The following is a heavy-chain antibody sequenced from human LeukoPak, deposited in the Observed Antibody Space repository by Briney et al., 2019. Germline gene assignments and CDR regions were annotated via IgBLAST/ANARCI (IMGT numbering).Heavy chain of an antibody. J-gene: IGHJ6*03. CDR1: GGTFSSYA. V-gene: IGHV1-69*13. Sequence: WASVKVSCKASGGTFSSYAISWVRQAPGQGLEWMGGIIPIFGTANYAQKFQGRVTITADESTSAAYMELSSLRSEDTAVYYCARGTTVTMYGNYYYYMDVWGKGTTVTISS. CDR3: ARGTTVTMYGNYYYYMDV. D-gene: IGHD4-17*01. CDR2: IIPIFGTA.